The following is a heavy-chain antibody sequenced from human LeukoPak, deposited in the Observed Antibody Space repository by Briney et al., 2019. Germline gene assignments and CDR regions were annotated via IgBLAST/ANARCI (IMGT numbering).Heavy chain of an antibody. Sequence: GGSLRLSCAASGFTFSSYSMNWVRQAPGKGLGWVSYISSSSSTIYYADSVKGRFTISRDNAKNSLYLQMNSLRAEDTAVYYCARDPRGVFVAAAGTTFDPWGQGTLVTVSS. CDR1: GFTFSSYS. CDR2: ISSSSSTI. D-gene: IGHD6-13*01. J-gene: IGHJ5*02. V-gene: IGHV3-48*04. CDR3: ARDPRGVFVAAAGTTFDP.